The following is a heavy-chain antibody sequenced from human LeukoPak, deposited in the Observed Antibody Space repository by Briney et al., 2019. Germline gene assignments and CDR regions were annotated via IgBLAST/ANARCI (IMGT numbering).Heavy chain of an antibody. V-gene: IGHV3-30*02. CDR1: GFTFSSYG. CDR3: AKDLKAAILFDY. CDR2: IRYDGSNK. J-gene: IGHJ4*02. Sequence: QPGGSLRLSCAASGFTFSSYGMHWVRQAPGKGLGWVAFIRYDGSNKYYADSVKGRFTISRDNSKNTLYLQMNSLRAEDTAVYYCAKDLKAAILFDYWGQGTLVTVSS. D-gene: IGHD2-2*01.